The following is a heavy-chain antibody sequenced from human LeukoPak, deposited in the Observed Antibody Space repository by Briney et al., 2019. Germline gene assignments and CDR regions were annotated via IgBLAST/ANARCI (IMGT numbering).Heavy chain of an antibody. CDR2: ISGSGGST. D-gene: IGHD4-17*01. CDR1: GFTFSSYG. J-gene: IGHJ4*02. CDR3: AKGASNTVTTRTFDY. Sequence: GGSLRLSCAASGFTFSSYGMSWVRQAPGKGLEWVSAISGSGGSTYYADSVKGRFTISRDNSKNTVYLQMNSLRAEDTAVYYCAKGASNTVTTRTFDYWGQGTLVTVSS. V-gene: IGHV3-23*01.